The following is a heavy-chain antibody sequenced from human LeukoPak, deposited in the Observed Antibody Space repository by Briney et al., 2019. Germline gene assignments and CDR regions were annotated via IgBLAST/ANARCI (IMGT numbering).Heavy chain of an antibody. CDR3: AGFKLSRYFDL. J-gene: IGHJ2*01. CDR2: IYSSETT. Sequence: SETLSLTCTVSGGSISSYYWSWIRQPPGKGLEWIGFIYSSETTNYNPSLKSRVTISVDTSKNQFSLKLSSVTAADTAVYYCAGFKLSRYFDLWGRGTLVTVSS. D-gene: IGHD6-6*01. V-gene: IGHV4-59*12. CDR1: GGSISSYY.